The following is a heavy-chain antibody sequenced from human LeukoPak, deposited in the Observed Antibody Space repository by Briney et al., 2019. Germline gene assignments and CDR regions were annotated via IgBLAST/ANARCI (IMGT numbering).Heavy chain of an antibody. V-gene: IGHV4-59*08. CDR1: GGSMRNYY. J-gene: IGHJ4*02. CDR2: IYYSGST. D-gene: IGHD6-19*01. Sequence: SETLSLTCTVSGGSMRNYYWIWIRQPPGKGLEWIGYIYYSGSTNYNPSLNSRVTISVDTSKNQFSLRLSSVTAADTAIYYCARAVSGRFDYWGQGTLVTVSS. CDR3: ARAVSGRFDY.